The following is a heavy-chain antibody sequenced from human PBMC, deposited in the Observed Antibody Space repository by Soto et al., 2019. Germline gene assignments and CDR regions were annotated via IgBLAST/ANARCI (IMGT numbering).Heavy chain of an antibody. CDR1: GYTFTRYG. CDR3: ARIESGDYYYYYGMDV. CDR2: ISAYNGNT. J-gene: IGHJ6*02. Sequence: ASVKVSCKASGYTFTRYGISWVRQAPGQGLEWMGWISAYNGNTNYAQKLQGRVTMTTDTSTSTAYMGLRSLRSDDTAVYYCARIESGDYYYYYGMDVWGQGTTVTVSS. V-gene: IGHV1-18*01.